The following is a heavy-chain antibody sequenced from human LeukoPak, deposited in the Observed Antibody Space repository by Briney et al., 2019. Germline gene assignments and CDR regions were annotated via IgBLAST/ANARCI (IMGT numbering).Heavy chain of an antibody. D-gene: IGHD6-13*01. CDR2: INPNSGGT. CDR3: ARATVLAAGSDY. CDR1: GYTLTGYY. Sequence: ASVYVSCKASGYTLTGYYMHWVRRAPGPGLEGMGWINPNSGGTNYAQKCQGRVTMPRATSISTAYMELSRLRSDATTVYYCARATVLAAGSDYWGQGTLVTVSS. J-gene: IGHJ4*02. V-gene: IGHV1-2*02.